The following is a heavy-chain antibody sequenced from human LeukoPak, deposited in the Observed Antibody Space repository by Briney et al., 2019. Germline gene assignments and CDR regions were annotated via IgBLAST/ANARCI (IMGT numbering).Heavy chain of an antibody. D-gene: IGHD6-13*01. CDR3: ARDLGEAAAGTVDY. CDR1: GFTFSDYY. CDR2: ISSSSSYT. Sequence: GGSLRLSCAASGFTFSDYYMSWIRQAPGKGLEWVSYISSSSSYTNYADSVKGRFTISRDNAKNSLYLQMNSLRAEDTAVYYCARDLGEAAAGTVDYWGQGTLVTVSS. J-gene: IGHJ4*02. V-gene: IGHV3-11*05.